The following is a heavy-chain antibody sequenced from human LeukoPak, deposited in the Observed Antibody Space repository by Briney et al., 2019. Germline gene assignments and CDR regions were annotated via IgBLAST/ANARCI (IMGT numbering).Heavy chain of an antibody. J-gene: IGHJ6*02. CDR2: INPNSGGT. V-gene: IGHV1-2*02. CDR3: ARVGRYYYGSGSYYMPYYYGMDV. CDR1: GYTFTGYY. D-gene: IGHD3-10*01. Sequence: ASVKVSCKASGYTFTGYYMHWVRQAPGQGLEWMGWINPNSGGTNYAQKFQGRVTMTRDASISTAYMELSGLRSDDTAVYYCARVGRYYYGSGSYYMPYYYGMDVWGRGTTVTVSS.